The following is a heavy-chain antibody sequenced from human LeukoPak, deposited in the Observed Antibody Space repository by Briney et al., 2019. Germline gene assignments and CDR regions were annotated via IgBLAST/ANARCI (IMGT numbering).Heavy chain of an antibody. V-gene: IGHV3-23*01. CDR3: AKAPAAGTRYYYYMDV. Sequence: GGSLRLSCAASGFTFSSYAMSWVRQAPGKGLEWVSAISGSGGSTYYADSVKGRFTISRDNSKNTLYLQMNNLRAEDTAVYYCAKAPAAGTRYYYYMDVWGKGTTVTVSS. CDR1: GFTFSSYA. D-gene: IGHD6-13*01. CDR2: ISGSGGST. J-gene: IGHJ6*03.